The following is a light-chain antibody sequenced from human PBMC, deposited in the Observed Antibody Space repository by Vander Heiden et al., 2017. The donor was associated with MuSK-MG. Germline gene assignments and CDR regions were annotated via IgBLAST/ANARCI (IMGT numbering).Light chain of an antibody. CDR2: DAS. J-gene: IGKJ4*01. Sequence: IQMTQSPSSLAASVGDRVTITCQASQDISNDLNWYQQKPGKAPKFLIYDASNLETGGPSRFSGSGSGTDFTFTISSLQPEDIATYYCQQYDNLPLTFGGGTKVEIK. CDR3: QQYDNLPLT. V-gene: IGKV1-33*01. CDR1: QDISND.